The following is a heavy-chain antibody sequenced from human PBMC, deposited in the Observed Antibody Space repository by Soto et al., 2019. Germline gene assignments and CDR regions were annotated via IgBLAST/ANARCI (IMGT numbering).Heavy chain of an antibody. Sequence: QSGGSLRLSCAASGFICSSYDMSWARQAPGKGLEWVSTILVGGSTHYEDSVKGRFTISRDRSKNTLYLQMNSLTAGDTAVYYCAKATATGGGAFDICGQGTMVTVSS. CDR2: ILVGGST. J-gene: IGHJ3*02. V-gene: IGHV3-23*01. CDR1: GFICSSYD. D-gene: IGHD2-8*02. CDR3: AKATATGGGAFDI.